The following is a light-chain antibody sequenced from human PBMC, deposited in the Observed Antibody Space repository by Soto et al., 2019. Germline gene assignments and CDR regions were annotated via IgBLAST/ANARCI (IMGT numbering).Light chain of an antibody. V-gene: IGKV1-27*01. J-gene: IGKJ4*01. CDR1: QGIGNY. Sequence: DIPMTQSPSSLSASVGDRVTITCRASQGIGNYLAWYQQKPGKVPKLLIYGASTLQSGVPSRFGGSGSGTDFTLTISSLQSEDVATYYCQKYSSASTFGGGTKVEIK. CDR3: QKYSSAST. CDR2: GAS.